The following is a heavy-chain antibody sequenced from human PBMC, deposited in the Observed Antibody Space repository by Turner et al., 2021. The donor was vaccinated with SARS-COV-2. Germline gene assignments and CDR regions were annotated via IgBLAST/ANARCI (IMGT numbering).Heavy chain of an antibody. J-gene: IGHJ4*02. Sequence: QVQLVESGGGVVQPGRSLSLSCSASAFTFSSYGMHWVRQAPGKGLEWVAVTSYDGSNKYYADSVKGRVTISRDNSKNTLYLKMNSLRAEDTAVYYCAKQQGLYSNPMYYFDYWGQGTLVTVSS. CDR1: AFTFSSYG. CDR3: AKQQGLYSNPMYYFDY. CDR2: TSYDGSNK. V-gene: IGHV3-30*18. D-gene: IGHD4-4*01.